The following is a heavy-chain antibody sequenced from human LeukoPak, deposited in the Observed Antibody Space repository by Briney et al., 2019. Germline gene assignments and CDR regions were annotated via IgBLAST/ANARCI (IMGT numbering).Heavy chain of an antibody. CDR2: IYHSGTT. D-gene: IGHD3-10*01. J-gene: IGHJ5*02. Sequence: ETLSLTCAVSDYSIPSDYYWGWIRQPPGKGLEWIGSIYHSGTTDYNPSLKSRVTISVDTSKNQFSLKLTSVTAADTAVYYCAREGSTSGTNWFDPWGQGNLVTVSS. CDR3: AREGSTSGTNWFDP. V-gene: IGHV4-38-2*02. CDR1: DYSIPSDYY.